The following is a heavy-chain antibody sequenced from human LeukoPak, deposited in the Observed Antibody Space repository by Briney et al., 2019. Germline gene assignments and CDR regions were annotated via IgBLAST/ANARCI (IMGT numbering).Heavy chain of an antibody. J-gene: IGHJ6*03. V-gene: IGHV3-48*04. CDR3: ARGDTAMVDYYYHMDV. CDR1: GFTFSSYS. Sequence: GGSLRLSCAASGFTFSSYSMNWVRQAPGKGLEWVSYISSSSSTIYYADSVKGRFTISRDNAKNSLYLQMNSLRAEDTAVYYCARGDTAMVDYYYHMDVWGKGTTVTISS. CDR2: ISSSSSTI. D-gene: IGHD5-18*01.